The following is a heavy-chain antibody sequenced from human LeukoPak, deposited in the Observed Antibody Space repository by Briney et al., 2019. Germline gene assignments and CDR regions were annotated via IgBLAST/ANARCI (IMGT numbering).Heavy chain of an antibody. Sequence: GGSLRLSCAASGFTFSSYWIHWVRQAPGKGLVWVSGIDGDGSSTTYAVSVKGRFTISRDNAKNTLYLQMNSLRAEDTAVYYCARGPPYYYRSGTYVDFWGQGTLVTVSS. J-gene: IGHJ4*02. CDR3: ARGPPYYYRSGTYVDF. V-gene: IGHV3-74*01. D-gene: IGHD3-10*01. CDR1: GFTFSSYW. CDR2: IDGDGSST.